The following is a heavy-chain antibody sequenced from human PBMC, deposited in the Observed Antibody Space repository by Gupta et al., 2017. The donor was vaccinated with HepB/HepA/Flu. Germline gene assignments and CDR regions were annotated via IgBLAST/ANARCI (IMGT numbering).Heavy chain of an antibody. CDR2: IIPIFGTA. Sequence: QVQLVQSGAEVQKPGSSVKVSWKASGRTFSSYAISWVRQAAGQGLEWMGGIIPIFGTANYAQKFQGRVTITADKSTSTAYMELSSLRSEDTAVYDCARVLSPLCRSTSCPYYYYYMDVWGKVTAVTVSS. J-gene: IGHJ6*03. D-gene: IGHD2-2*01. CDR1: GRTFSSYA. CDR3: ARVLSPLCRSTSCPYYYYYMDV. V-gene: IGHV1-69*06.